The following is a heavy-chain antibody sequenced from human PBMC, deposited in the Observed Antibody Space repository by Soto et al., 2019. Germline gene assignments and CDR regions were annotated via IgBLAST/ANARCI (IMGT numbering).Heavy chain of an antibody. J-gene: IGHJ4*02. Sequence: QVHLMQTGGRVKKPGASVTVSCKTSGYTFTSYGITWVRQAPGQGLEWMGWISAHNGNTDYAQKLQGRVIVTRDTSTSTAYMELRSLRSDDTAVYYCARGRYGDYWGQGALVTVSS. CDR3: ARGRYGDY. V-gene: IGHV1-18*01. CDR2: ISAHNGNT. CDR1: GYTFTSYG. D-gene: IGHD1-1*01.